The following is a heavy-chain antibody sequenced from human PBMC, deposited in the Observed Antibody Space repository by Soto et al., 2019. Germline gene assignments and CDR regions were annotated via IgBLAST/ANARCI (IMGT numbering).Heavy chain of an antibody. CDR2: ISFDSSNI. D-gene: IGHD2-2*01. V-gene: IGHV3-30*18. Sequence: VVQAPGKDLEWVAVISFDSSNIYYSDSVRGRFTISRDNPKDTLYLQMDTLRPEDTAMYYCVKAISIYCYAEVEHWFQG. CDR3: VKAISIYCYAEVEH. J-gene: IGHJ4*02.